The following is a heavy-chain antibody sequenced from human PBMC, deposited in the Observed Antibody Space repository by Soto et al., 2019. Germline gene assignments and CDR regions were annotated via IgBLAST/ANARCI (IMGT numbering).Heavy chain of an antibody. V-gene: IGHV2-26*01. CDR2: IDSSGEK. J-gene: IGHJ5*02. CDR3: ARRHLAVAVSPWFDP. Sequence: QVTLKESGPVLVKPTETLKLRCTVSGLSITDSEMGVSWIRQPPGQPLGWLAHIDSSGEKYHRTFLKSRLANSKDTSKSQIVLTMTNMDPADTYTYYCARRHLAVAVSPWFDPWGQGIPVTVSS. D-gene: IGHD6-19*01. CDR1: GLSITDSEMG.